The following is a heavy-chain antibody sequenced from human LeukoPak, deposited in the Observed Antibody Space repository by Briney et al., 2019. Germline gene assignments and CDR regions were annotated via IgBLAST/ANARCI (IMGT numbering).Heavy chain of an antibody. CDR3: ARLDTDMVYWYSDL. J-gene: IGHJ2*01. D-gene: IGHD5-18*01. CDR1: GYTFINYG. Sequence: ASVKVSCKASGYTFINYGISWVRQALGQGLEWMGWISAHNGNTNYAQKVQGRVTMTADISTSTAYMELRSLRSDDTAVYYCARLDTDMVYWYSDLWGRGTLVTVSS. V-gene: IGHV1-18*01. CDR2: ISAHNGNT.